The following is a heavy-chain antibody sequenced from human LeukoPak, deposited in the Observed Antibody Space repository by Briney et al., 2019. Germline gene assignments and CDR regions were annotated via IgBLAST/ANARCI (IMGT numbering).Heavy chain of an antibody. V-gene: IGHV3-7*01. CDR2: IKHDGSEK. CDR3: AKTYTAVTVYDVFEI. D-gene: IGHD4-17*01. J-gene: IGHJ3*02. CDR1: EFTLITYS. Sequence: PGGSLRLSCAASEFTLITYSMSWVRQAPGKGLEWVANIKHDGSEKYDVDSVKGRFTIAEDTAKTPLYQKMNSLRAEATAVYYCAKTYTAVTVYDVFEIWGHGKMVTVSS.